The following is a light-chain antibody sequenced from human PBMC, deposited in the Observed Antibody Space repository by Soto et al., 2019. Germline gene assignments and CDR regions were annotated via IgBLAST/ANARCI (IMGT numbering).Light chain of an antibody. V-gene: IGLV2-14*01. J-gene: IGLJ1*01. Sequence: QSVLTQPASVSGSPGQSITISCTGTSSDVGGYYSVSWYQQHSGKAPKLMIYDVSNRPSGVSNRFSGSKSGNTASLTISGLQAEDEADYYCGSYRSTSQLFGTGTKVTVL. CDR1: SSDVGGYYS. CDR3: GSYRSTSQL. CDR2: DVS.